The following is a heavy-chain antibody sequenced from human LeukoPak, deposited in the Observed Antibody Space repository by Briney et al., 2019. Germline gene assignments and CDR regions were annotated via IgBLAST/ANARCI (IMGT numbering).Heavy chain of an antibody. CDR1: GFTFSNYW. CDR2: IKPDGSEK. CDR3: GRERSGSH. D-gene: IGHD1-26*01. V-gene: IGHV3-7*01. J-gene: IGHJ4*02. Sequence: QPGGSLRLSCAASGFTFSNYWMSWVRQAPGKGLEWVANIKPDGSEKYYVDSVKGRFTISRDNAKNSVYLQMNSLRAEDTAVYYCGRERSGSHWGQGTLVTVSS.